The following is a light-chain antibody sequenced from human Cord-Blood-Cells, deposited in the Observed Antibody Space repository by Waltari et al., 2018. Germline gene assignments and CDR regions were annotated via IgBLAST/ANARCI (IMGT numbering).Light chain of an antibody. V-gene: IGKV1-13*02. J-gene: IGKJ4*01. CDR3: QQFNSYPLT. CDR1: QGISSA. CDR2: DDS. Sequence: AIQLTQSPSSLSASVGDRATITCRSSQGISSALAWYQKKPGKAPKLLIYDDSSLESGVPSRFSGSVSGTDFTLTISSLQPEDFATYYCQQFNSYPLTFGGGTKVEIK.